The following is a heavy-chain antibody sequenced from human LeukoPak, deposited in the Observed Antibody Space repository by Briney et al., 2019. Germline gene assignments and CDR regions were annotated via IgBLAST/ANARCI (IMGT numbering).Heavy chain of an antibody. D-gene: IGHD6-13*01. V-gene: IGHV3-30*02. CDR3: AKASGSSRWYGFFDN. CDR1: GFTFSSYG. J-gene: IGHJ4*02. Sequence: GGSLRLSCAASGFTFSSYGMHWVRQAPGKGLESVAFIRFDGSDKYYADSVKGRFTISKDNSKNTLYLQMNSLRVEDTALYYCAKASGSSRWYGFFDNWGQGTLVTVSS. CDR2: IRFDGSDK.